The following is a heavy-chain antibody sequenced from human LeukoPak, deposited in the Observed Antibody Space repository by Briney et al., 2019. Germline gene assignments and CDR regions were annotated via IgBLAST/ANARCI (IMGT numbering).Heavy chain of an antibody. J-gene: IGHJ4*02. D-gene: IGHD3-22*01. Sequence: GGSLRLSCAASGFTFDDYAMHWVRQAPGKGLEWVSGISWNSGSIGYADSVKGRFTISRDNSKNTLYLQMNSLRAEGTAVYYCARGGYYDSSGYYQALDYWGQGTLVTVSS. CDR2: ISWNSGSI. V-gene: IGHV3-9*01. CDR3: ARGGYYDSSGYYQALDY. CDR1: GFTFDDYA.